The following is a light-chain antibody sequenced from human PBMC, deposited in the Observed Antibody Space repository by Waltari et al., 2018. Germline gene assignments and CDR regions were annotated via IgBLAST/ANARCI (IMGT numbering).Light chain of an antibody. Sequence: QSALTQPASVSGSPGQSITISCSGPDSDLGPYDFVSWYQQHPGKAPHLIIYEVSNRPSGVSNRFSASKSVNTASLTISGLQAEDEADYYCSSYTTSSAPGVFGTGTRVTVL. CDR1: DSDLGPYDF. CDR3: SSYTTSSAPGV. CDR2: EVS. V-gene: IGLV2-14*01. J-gene: IGLJ1*01.